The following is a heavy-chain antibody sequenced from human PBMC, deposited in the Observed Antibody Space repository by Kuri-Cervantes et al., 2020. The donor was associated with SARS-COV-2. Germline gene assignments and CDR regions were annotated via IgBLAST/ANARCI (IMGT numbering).Heavy chain of an antibody. CDR1: GFPFNTYT. D-gene: IGHD4-11*01. CDR2: ISSSGNYV. CDR3: ARDDEVTTHYGAAFDI. J-gene: IGHJ3*02. Sequence: GGSLRLSCAASGFPFNTYTMNWVRQAPGKGLEWVSSISSSGNYVYYADSVTGRFTISRDNARNSLSLQMNSLRAEDTAVYYCARDDEVTTHYGAAFDIWGQGTMVTVSS. V-gene: IGHV3-21*01.